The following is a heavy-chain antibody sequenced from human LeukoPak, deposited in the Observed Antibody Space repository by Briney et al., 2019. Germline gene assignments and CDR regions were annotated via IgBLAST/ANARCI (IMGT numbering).Heavy chain of an antibody. CDR2: ISGSGGST. V-gene: IGHV3-23*01. D-gene: IGHD3-3*01. Sequence: PGGSLRLSCAASGFTFSSYAMSWVRQAPGKGLESVSAISGSGGSTYYADSVKGRFTISRDNSKNTLYLQMNSLRAEDTAVYYCAKGTDFWSGYYYYYYMDVWGKGTTVTVSS. CDR3: AKGTDFWSGYYYYYYMDV. J-gene: IGHJ6*03. CDR1: GFTFSSYA.